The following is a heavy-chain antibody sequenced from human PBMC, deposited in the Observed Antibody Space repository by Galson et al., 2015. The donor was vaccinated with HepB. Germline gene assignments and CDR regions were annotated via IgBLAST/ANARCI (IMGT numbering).Heavy chain of an antibody. D-gene: IGHD5-24*01. J-gene: IGHJ3*02. CDR3: AKTPGLQLGAFDI. Sequence: SLRLSCAASGFTFSSYGMHWVRQAPGKGLEWVAVISYDGSNKYYADSVKGRFTISRDNSKNTLYLQMNSLRAEDTAVYYCAKTPGLQLGAFDIWGQGTMVTVSS. CDR2: ISYDGSNK. CDR1: GFTFSSYG. V-gene: IGHV3-30*18.